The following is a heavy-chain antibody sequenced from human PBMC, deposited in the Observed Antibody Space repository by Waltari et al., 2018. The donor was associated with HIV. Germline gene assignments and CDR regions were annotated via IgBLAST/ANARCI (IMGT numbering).Heavy chain of an antibody. CDR1: GGSFSGYY. V-gene: IGHV4-34*01. CDR3: ASGYCSGGSCHPDFGY. CDR2: INHSGST. D-gene: IGHD2-15*01. Sequence: QVQLQQWGAGLLKPSETLSLTCAVYGGSFSGYYWSWIRQPPGKGLEWIGEINHSGSTNYNPSLKSRVTISVDTSKNQFSLKLSSVTAADTAVYYCASGYCSGGSCHPDFGYWGQGTLVTVSS. J-gene: IGHJ4*02.